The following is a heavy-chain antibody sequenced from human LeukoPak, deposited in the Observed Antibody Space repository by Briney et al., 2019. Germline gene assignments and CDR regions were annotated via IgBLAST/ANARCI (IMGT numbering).Heavy chain of an antibody. CDR1: GFTFATFG. CDR2: VWNDGSNK. J-gene: IGHJ4*02. V-gene: IGHV3-30*02. D-gene: IGHD6-19*01. Sequence: RGSLRLSSAASGFTFATFGMHWVRQAPGKGLEWVTFVWNDGSNKYYADSVKGRFIISRDNPKNTLYLQMNSLRTEDTAVYYCAKSRIAVASRGIDYWGQGTVLTVSS. CDR3: AKSRIAVASRGIDY.